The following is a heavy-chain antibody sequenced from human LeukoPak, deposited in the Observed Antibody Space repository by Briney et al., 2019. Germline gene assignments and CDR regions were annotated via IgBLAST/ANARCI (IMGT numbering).Heavy chain of an antibody. D-gene: IGHD1-14*01. CDR1: GFTFTKYW. J-gene: IGHJ4*02. CDR3: AREVWGPEY. Sequence: PGGSLRHSCAASGFTFTKYWMTWVRQAPGKGLEWVGNIKQDGSDKNYMDSVKGRFTISRDNTKNSVYLQMSSLRAEDTAVYYCAREVWGPEYWGQGTLVTVSS. CDR2: IKQDGSDK. V-gene: IGHV3-7*01.